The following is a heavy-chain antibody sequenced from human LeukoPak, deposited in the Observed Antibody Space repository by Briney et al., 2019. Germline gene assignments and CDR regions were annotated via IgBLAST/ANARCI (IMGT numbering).Heavy chain of an antibody. CDR3: VGDGRDGYNIYFHH. CDR2: ISGNGVST. Sequence: GGSLRLSCSASGFTLSSYAMHWVRQAPGKGLQYVSVISGNGVSTSYADSVKGRFTISRDNSKNTVYLQMSSLRAEDTAVYYCVGDGRDGYNIYFHHWGQGTLVTVSS. J-gene: IGHJ1*01. V-gene: IGHV3-64D*06. CDR1: GFTLSSYA. D-gene: IGHD5-24*01.